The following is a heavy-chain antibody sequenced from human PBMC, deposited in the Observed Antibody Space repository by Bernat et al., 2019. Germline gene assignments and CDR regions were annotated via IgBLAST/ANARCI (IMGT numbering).Heavy chain of an antibody. CDR3: AKDRGGITIFRYYYYGMDV. J-gene: IGHJ6*02. CDR1: GFTFSSYA. V-gene: IGHV3-30*04. D-gene: IGHD3-3*01. CDR2: ISYDGSNK. Sequence: QVQLVESGGGVVQPGRSLRLSCAASGFTFSSYAMHWVRQAPGKGLDWVAVISYDGSNKYYADSVKGRFTISRDNSKNTLYLQMNSLRAEDTAVYYCAKDRGGITIFRYYYYGMDVWGQGTTVTVSS.